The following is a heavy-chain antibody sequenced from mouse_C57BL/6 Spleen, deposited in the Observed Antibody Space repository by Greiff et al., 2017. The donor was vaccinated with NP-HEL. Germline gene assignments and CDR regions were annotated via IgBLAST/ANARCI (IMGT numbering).Heavy chain of an antibody. D-gene: IGHD1-1*01. J-gene: IGHJ2*01. CDR2: IYPSDSET. V-gene: IGHV1-61*01. CDR3: ARGDIYYYGYFDY. Sequence: VQLQQPGAELVRPGSSVKLSCKASGYTFTSYWMDWVKQRPGQGLEWIGNIYPSDSETHYNQKFKDKATLTVDKSSSTAYMQLSSLTSEDSAVYYCARGDIYYYGYFDYWGQGTTLTVSS. CDR1: GYTFTSYW.